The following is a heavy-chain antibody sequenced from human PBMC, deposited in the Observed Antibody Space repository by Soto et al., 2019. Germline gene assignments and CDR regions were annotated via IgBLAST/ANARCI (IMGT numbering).Heavy chain of an antibody. J-gene: IGHJ6*04. Sequence: PGESLKISCKGSGYSFTSYWIGWVRQMPGKGLKWMGIIYPGDSDTRYSPSFQGQVTISADRSISTAYLQWSSLKASDPAMYYCASPGLYSGSRKVSQYTGMAVGGKGPRVT. D-gene: IGHD1-26*01. V-gene: IGHV5-51*01. CDR2: IYPGDSDT. CDR3: ASPGLYSGSRKVSQYTGMAV. CDR1: GYSFTSYW.